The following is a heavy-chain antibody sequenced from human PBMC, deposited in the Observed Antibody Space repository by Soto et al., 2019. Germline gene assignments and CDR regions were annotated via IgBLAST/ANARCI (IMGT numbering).Heavy chain of an antibody. CDR1: GFTFSSYA. D-gene: IGHD6-13*01. Sequence: QVQLVESGGGVVQPGRSLRLSCAASGFTFSSYAMQWVRQAPGKGLEWVAVISYDGSNKYYADSVKGRFTISRDNSKNTLYLQMNSLRAEDTAVYYCARDGISIAAAYWGQGTLVTVSS. CDR3: ARDGISIAAAY. V-gene: IGHV3-30-3*01. CDR2: ISYDGSNK. J-gene: IGHJ4*02.